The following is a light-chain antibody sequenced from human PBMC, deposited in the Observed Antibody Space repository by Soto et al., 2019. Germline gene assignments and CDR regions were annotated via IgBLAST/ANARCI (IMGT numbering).Light chain of an antibody. Sequence: EIVLTQSPGTLSLSPGERATLSCRASQSVRSYLASYQQKPGQAPRLLIYNASHRATGIPARFSGSGSGTDFTLNISSLEPEDFAVYYCQQRSNWPLTFGGGTKVEI. CDR1: QSVRSY. J-gene: IGKJ4*01. V-gene: IGKV3-11*01. CDR2: NAS. CDR3: QQRSNWPLT.